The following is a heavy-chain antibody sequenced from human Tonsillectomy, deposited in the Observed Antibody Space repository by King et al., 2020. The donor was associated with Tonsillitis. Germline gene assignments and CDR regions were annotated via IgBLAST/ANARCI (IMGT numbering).Heavy chain of an antibody. D-gene: IGHD4-17*01. J-gene: IGHJ2*01. V-gene: IGHV3-23*04. CDR1: GFTFSSCS. CDR2: ISGCGGST. Sequence: VQLVESGGGLVQPGGVLRLSCAAAGFTFSSCSMSWVRRAPRKGLEWGSTISGCGGSTYYADSVKGRFTISRDNSKNTLYLQMNSLRAADTAVYYCAKGATVIWYFDLWGRGTLVTVSS. CDR3: AKGATVIWYFDL.